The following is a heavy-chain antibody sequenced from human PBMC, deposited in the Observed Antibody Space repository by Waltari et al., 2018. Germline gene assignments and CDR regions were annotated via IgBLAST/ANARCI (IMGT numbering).Heavy chain of an antibody. Sequence: QLQLQESGPGLVTPSETLSLPCSVSVVSLPTNRHYWGWIRQPPGQGLEWIGTISYNGATYSSPSLRSRVTIFRDTSKNQLSLKLGSVTAADTAFYYCATYIGASLGTAAFDVWGQGTMVTVSS. V-gene: IGHV4-39*01. CDR3: ATYIGASLGTAAFDV. J-gene: IGHJ3*01. CDR2: ISYNGAT. D-gene: IGHD5-12*01. CDR1: VVSLPTNRHY.